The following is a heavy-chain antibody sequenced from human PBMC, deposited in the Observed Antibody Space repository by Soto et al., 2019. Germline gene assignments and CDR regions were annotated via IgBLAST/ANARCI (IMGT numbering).Heavy chain of an antibody. CDR3: AREPGYCTNGVCHASYYYYGMDV. V-gene: IGHV1-18*04. CDR2: ISAYNGNT. CDR1: GYTFTSYG. J-gene: IGHJ6*02. Sequence: ASVKVSCKASGYTFTSYGISWVRQAPGQGLEWMGWISAYNGNTNYAQKLQGRVTMTTDTSTGTAYMELRSLRSDDTAVYYCAREPGYCTNGVCHASYYYYGMDVWGQGTTVTVSS. D-gene: IGHD2-8*01.